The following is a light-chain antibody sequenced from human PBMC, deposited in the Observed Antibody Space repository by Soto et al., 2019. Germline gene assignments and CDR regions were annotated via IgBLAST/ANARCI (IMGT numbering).Light chain of an antibody. CDR2: INSDGSH. J-gene: IGLJ2*01. Sequence: QSVLTQSPSASASLGASVKLTCTLSGGHSSYAIAWHQQQPEKGPRFLMKINSDGSHNKGDGIPDRFSGSSSGAERYLTISSLQSEDEADYYCQTWDTDSHVVFGGGTKVTVL. V-gene: IGLV4-69*01. CDR1: GGHSSYA. CDR3: QTWDTDSHVV.